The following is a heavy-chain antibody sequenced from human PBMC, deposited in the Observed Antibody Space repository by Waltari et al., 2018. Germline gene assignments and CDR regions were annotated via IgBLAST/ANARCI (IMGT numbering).Heavy chain of an antibody. D-gene: IGHD6-13*01. CDR3: AKTGVRSWPYHDAFDI. V-gene: IGHV3-23*01. Sequence: EGQLLEAGGGLVKRGGSLRLSCAASRFTFSSDAMSWVRQAAGTGLEWVSAISGSGGSIYYSDAVKVRYTISRDNSKNTLYMQMNSLSAESTAVYYCAKTGVRSWPYHDAFDIWGQGTMVTVSS. J-gene: IGHJ3*02. CDR1: RFTFSSDA. CDR2: ISGSGGSI.